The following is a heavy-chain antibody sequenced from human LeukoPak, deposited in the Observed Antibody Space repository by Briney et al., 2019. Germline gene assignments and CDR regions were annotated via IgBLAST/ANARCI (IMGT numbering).Heavy chain of an antibody. Sequence: PGGSLRLSCAASGFTFSSYWMHRVRQAPGKGLVWVSRINSDGSSTSYADSVKGRFTISRDNAKNTLYLQMNSLRAEDTAVYYCARDGAIEGVDYWGQGTLVTVSS. CDR1: GFTFSSYW. J-gene: IGHJ4*02. D-gene: IGHD3-16*01. V-gene: IGHV3-74*01. CDR2: INSDGSST. CDR3: ARDGAIEGVDY.